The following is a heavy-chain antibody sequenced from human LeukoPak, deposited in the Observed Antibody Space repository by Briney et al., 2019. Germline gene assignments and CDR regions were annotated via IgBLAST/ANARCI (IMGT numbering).Heavy chain of an antibody. CDR3: ARDDNSGSFDY. J-gene: IGHJ4*02. CDR1: GGSISRYY. CDR2: FYYSGST. Sequence: SSETLSLTCTVSGGSISRYYWRWIRQPPGKGLEWIGYFYYSGSTNYNPSLKSRVTISVDTSKNQFSLKLSSVSAADTAVYYCARDDNSGSFDYWGQGTLVTVSS. V-gene: IGHV4-59*01. D-gene: IGHD6-25*01.